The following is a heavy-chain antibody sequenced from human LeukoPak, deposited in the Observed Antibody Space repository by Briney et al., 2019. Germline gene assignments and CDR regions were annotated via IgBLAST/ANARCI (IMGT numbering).Heavy chain of an antibody. CDR3: ASLGERWLQLVGAFDI. CDR2: INTNTGNP. CDR1: GYTFTSYA. J-gene: IGHJ3*02. Sequence: ASVKVSCKASGYTFTSYAISWVRQAPGQGLEWMGWINTNTGNPTYAQGFTGRFVFSLDTSVSTAYLQISSLKAEDTAVYYCASLGERWLQLVGAFDIWGQGTMVTVSS. V-gene: IGHV7-4-1*02. D-gene: IGHD5-24*01.